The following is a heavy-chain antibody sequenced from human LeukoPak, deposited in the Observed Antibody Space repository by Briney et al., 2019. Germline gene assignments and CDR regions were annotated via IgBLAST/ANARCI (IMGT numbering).Heavy chain of an antibody. V-gene: IGHV3-23*01. CDR1: GFTFNTYA. CDR2: ISGSGGST. D-gene: IGHD4-17*01. CDR3: AKDVYPDDYGDSCIDY. Sequence: QPGGSLRLSCAASGFTFNTYAMAWVRQAPGKGLEWVSAISGSGGSTYYADSVKGRFTISRDNSKNTLYLQMNSLRAEDTAVYYCAKDVYPDDYGDSCIDYWGQGTLVTVSS. J-gene: IGHJ4*02.